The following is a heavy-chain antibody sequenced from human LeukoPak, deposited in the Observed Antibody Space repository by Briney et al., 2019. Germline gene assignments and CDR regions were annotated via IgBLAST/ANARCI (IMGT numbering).Heavy chain of an antibody. J-gene: IGHJ4*02. D-gene: IGHD2-15*01. CDR1: GFTFSTYA. CDR3: AKDRWDIHALDY. CDR2: ISYSGSTI. Sequence: PGGSLRLSCAASGFTFSTYAMNWVRQAPGKGLEWVSYISYSGSTIYYADSVKGRFTISRDNAKNSLCLQMNSLRAEDTAVYYCAKDRWDIHALDYWGQGTLVTVSS. V-gene: IGHV3-48*04.